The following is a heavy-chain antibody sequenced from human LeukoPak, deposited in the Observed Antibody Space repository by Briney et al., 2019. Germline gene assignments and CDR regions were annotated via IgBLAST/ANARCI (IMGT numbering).Heavy chain of an antibody. D-gene: IGHD4-17*01. Sequence: GGSLRLSCAASGFTFSNAWMSWVRQAPGKGLEWVGRIKSKTDGGTTDYAAPVKGRFTISRDDSKNTLYLQMNSLKTEDTAVYYCTADSTPGVTTGYWGQGTLVTVSS. CDR2: IKSKTDGGTT. CDR1: GFTFSNAW. V-gene: IGHV3-15*01. J-gene: IGHJ4*02. CDR3: TADSTPGVTTGY.